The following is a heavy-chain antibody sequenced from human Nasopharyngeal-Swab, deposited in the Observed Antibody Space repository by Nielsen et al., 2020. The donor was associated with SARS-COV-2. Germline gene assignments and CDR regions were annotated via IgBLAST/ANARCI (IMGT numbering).Heavy chain of an antibody. Sequence: ASVKVSCKASGYTFTSYYMHWVRQAPGQGLEWMGLIKPSDGNTIYSQKFQGRVTMTRDTSTSTVYMELSSLTSEDTAVYYCARPYYSGSGSYYGRAFDLWGQGTMVTVSS. V-gene: IGHV1-46*01. D-gene: IGHD3-10*01. J-gene: IGHJ3*01. CDR2: IKPSDGNT. CDR1: GYTFTSYY. CDR3: ARPYYSGSGSYYGRAFDL.